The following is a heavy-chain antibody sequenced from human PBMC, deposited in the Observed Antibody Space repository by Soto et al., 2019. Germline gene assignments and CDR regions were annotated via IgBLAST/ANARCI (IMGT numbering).Heavy chain of an antibody. Sequence: SQTLSRTCAISGDSVSSNSAAWNWIRQSPWRGLEWLGRTYYRSRWYHDHAVSVKSRITINPDTSKHQFSLQLTSVTPEDTAVYYCAGTTSHYWYYMDVWGKGTTVTFSS. V-gene: IGHV6-1*01. CDR1: GDSVSSNSAA. D-gene: IGHD1-7*01. J-gene: IGHJ6*03. CDR3: AGTTSHYWYYMDV. CDR2: TYYRSRWYH.